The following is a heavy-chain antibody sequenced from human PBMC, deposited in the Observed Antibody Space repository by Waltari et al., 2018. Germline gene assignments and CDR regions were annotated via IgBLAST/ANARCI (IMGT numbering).Heavy chain of an antibody. CDR1: GGSITSTSHY. D-gene: IGHD3-16*01. J-gene: IGHJ3*01. V-gene: IGHV4-39*01. CDR3: ATYVGASVGTAAFDV. CDR2: ISYSGAI. Sequence: QLHLQESGPGLVKPSETLSLTCSVSGGSITSTSHYLGWIRQPPGKGLEWTGTISYSGAIYNNPSLKSRLTISVDTSKNQFSLKLSSVTAADTALYYCATYVGASVGTAAFDVWGQGTMVTVSS.